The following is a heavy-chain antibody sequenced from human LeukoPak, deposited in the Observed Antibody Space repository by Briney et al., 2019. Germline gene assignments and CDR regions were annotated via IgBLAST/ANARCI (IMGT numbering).Heavy chain of an antibody. J-gene: IGHJ4*02. Sequence: GGSLRLSCAASGFTFSSYEMNWVRQAPGEGLEWVSYISSSGSTIYYADSVKGRFTISRDNSKNTLYLQMNSLRAEDTAIYYCAKAGCTNIVCYLNSWGQGTLVTVSS. CDR2: ISSSGSTI. CDR1: GFTFSSYE. V-gene: IGHV3-48*03. CDR3: AKAGCTNIVCYLNS. D-gene: IGHD2-8*01.